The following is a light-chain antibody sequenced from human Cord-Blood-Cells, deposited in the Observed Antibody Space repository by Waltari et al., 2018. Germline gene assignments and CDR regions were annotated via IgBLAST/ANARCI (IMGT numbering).Light chain of an antibody. J-gene: IGLJ3*02. CDR3: SSYTSSSTLV. CDR2: DVS. V-gene: IGLV2-14*01. CDR1: SSDGGGYNY. Sequence: QSALTQPASVSGSPGQSITISCTGTSSDGGGYNYVSWYQQHPGKAPKLMIYDVSNRPSGVSNRFSGSKSDNTASLTISGLQAEDEADYYCSSYTSSSTLVFGGGTKLTVL.